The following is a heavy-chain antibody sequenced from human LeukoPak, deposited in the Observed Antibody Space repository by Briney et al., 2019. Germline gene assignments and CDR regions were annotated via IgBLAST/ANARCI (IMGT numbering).Heavy chain of an antibody. CDR3: ASLGPDYYFDY. V-gene: IGHV4-34*01. CDR1: GGSFSGYY. Sequence: SETLSLTCAVYGGSFSGYYWSWIRQPPGKGLEWIGEINHSGSTYYNPSLKSRVTISVDTSKNQFPLKLSSVTAADTAVYYCASLGPDYYFDYWGQGTLVTVSS. D-gene: IGHD1-14*01. J-gene: IGHJ4*02. CDR2: INHSGST.